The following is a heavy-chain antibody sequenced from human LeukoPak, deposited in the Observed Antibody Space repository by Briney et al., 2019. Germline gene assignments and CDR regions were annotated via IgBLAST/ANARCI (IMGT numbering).Heavy chain of an antibody. CDR2: ISLGGNT. V-gene: IGHV4-4*02. CDR3: ASNWGYSQGH. J-gene: IGHJ4*02. D-gene: IGHD7-27*01. CDR1: SGSIGSSNW. Sequence: SGTLSLTCTVSSGSIGSSNWWSWVRQTPVKGLEWIGEISLGGNTNHNPSLRSRVIISVDQSKNQLFLKLTSVTAADTAIYYCASNWGYSQGHWGQGILVTVSS.